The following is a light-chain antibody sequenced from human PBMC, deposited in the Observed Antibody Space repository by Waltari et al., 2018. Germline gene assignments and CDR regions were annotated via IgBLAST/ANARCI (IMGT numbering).Light chain of an antibody. Sequence: EIVLTQSPGPLSFSPGGRATLSCRPSQTVRTTYLARYQQKPGQAPTLLIYGASSRATGIPDRFSGSGSGTDFSLTISSLEPEDFAVYYCQQYDISPLTFGGGTKVEIK. CDR1: QTVRTTY. J-gene: IGKJ4*01. CDR3: QQYDISPLT. V-gene: IGKV3-20*01. CDR2: GAS.